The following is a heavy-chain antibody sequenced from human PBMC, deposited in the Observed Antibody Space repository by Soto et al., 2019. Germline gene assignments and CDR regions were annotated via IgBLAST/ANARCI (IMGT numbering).Heavy chain of an antibody. Sequence: PXGSLRISCAAAGFTFRSYAMSWVRPAPGKGLEWVSAISGSGGSTYYADSVKGRFTISRDNSKNTLYLQMNSLRAEDTAVYYCAKEPRCPGYSSGWFPFDYWGQGSLVTVSS. J-gene: IGHJ4*02. V-gene: IGHV3-23*01. CDR1: GFTFRSYA. D-gene: IGHD6-19*01. CDR3: AKEPRCPGYSSGWFPFDY. CDR2: ISGSGGST.